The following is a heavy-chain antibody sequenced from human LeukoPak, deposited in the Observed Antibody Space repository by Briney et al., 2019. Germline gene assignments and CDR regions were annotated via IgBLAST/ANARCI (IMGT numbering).Heavy chain of an antibody. D-gene: IGHD3-10*01. CDR2: IYTSGST. V-gene: IGHV4-4*07. Sequence: KPSETLSLTCTVSGGSISSYYWSWIRQPAGKGLEWIGRIYTSGSTNYNPSLKSRVTISVDTSKNQFSLKLSSVTAADTAVYYCARESWVDGEYYFDYWGQGTLVTVSS. CDR3: ARESWVDGEYYFDY. J-gene: IGHJ4*02. CDR1: GGSISSYY.